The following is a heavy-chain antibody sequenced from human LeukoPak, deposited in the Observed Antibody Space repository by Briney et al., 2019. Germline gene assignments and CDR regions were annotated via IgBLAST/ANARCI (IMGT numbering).Heavy chain of an antibody. Sequence: SETLSLTCAVYGGSFSGYYWSWIRQPPEKGLEWIGEINHSGSTNYNPSLKSRVTISVDTSKNQFSLKLSSVTAADTAVYYCARIGSSGYRALDYWGQGTLVTVSS. V-gene: IGHV4-34*01. CDR2: INHSGST. J-gene: IGHJ4*02. CDR1: GGSFSGYY. CDR3: ARIGSSGYRALDY. D-gene: IGHD3-22*01.